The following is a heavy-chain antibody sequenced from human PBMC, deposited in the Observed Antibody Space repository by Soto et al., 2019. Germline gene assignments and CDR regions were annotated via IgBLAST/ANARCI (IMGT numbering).Heavy chain of an antibody. D-gene: IGHD5-12*01. CDR2: ISYDGSNK. V-gene: IGHV3-30-3*01. CDR1: GFTFSSYA. J-gene: IGHJ3*02. Sequence: GGSLRLSCAASGFTFSSYAMHWVRQAPGKGLEWVAVISYDGSNKYYADSVKGRFTISRDNSKNTLYLQMNSLRAEDTAVYYCASDSGYDVDAFDIWGQGTMVTVSS. CDR3: ASDSGYDVDAFDI.